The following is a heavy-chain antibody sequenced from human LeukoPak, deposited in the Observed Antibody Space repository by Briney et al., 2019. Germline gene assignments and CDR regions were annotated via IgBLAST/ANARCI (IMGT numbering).Heavy chain of an antibody. D-gene: IGHD5-18*01. CDR1: GYTLSNYD. J-gene: IGHJ4*02. CDR2: INAGNGNT. Sequence: ASVKVSCKASGYTLSNYDISWVRQAPGQRLEWMGWINAGNGNTKYSQEFQGRVTITRDTSASTAYMELSSLRSEDMAVYYCARLVGYSYGYFDYWGQGTLVTVSS. V-gene: IGHV1-3*03. CDR3: ARLVGYSYGYFDY.